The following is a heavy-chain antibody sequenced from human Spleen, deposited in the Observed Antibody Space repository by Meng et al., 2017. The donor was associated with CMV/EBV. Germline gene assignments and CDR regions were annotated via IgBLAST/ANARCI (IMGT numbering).Heavy chain of an antibody. CDR1: GFTFSTYW. V-gene: IGHV3-74*01. J-gene: IGHJ4*02. D-gene: IGHD1-26*01. Sequence: GGSLRLSCAASGFTFSTYWMHWVRQAPGRGLIWVSCIDRDGSTTTFADSVKGRFTISRDNARNTLYLQMNNLRAEDTAVYYCATGRVGEREYWGQGTLVTVSS. CDR3: ATGRVGEREY. CDR2: IDRDGSTT.